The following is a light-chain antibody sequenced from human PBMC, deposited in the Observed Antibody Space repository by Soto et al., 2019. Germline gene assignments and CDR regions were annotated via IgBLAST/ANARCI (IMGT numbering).Light chain of an antibody. V-gene: IGLV3-1*01. CDR2: QDN. CDR1: NLGDKY. J-gene: IGLJ2*01. Sequence: SYELTQPPSVSVSPGQTASITCSGHNLGDKYACWYQQKPGQSPVLVIYQDNKRPSGIPERFSGSNSGNTATLTISGTQALDEADYYCQAWDSSTVVFGGGTKLTVL. CDR3: QAWDSSTVV.